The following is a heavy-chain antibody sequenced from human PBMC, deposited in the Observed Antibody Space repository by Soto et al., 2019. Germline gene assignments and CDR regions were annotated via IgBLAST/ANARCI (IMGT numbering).Heavy chain of an antibody. CDR3: ARQVGVYSYGNFDY. V-gene: IGHV4-39*01. CDR1: GGSISSSSYY. CDR2: IYYSGST. J-gene: IGHJ4*02. Sequence: SETLSLTCTVSGGSISSSSYYWGWIRQPPGKGLEWIGSIYYSGSTYYNPSLKSRVTISVDTSKNQFSLKLSSVTAADTAVYYCARQVGVYSYGNFDYWGQGTLVTVSS. D-gene: IGHD5-18*01.